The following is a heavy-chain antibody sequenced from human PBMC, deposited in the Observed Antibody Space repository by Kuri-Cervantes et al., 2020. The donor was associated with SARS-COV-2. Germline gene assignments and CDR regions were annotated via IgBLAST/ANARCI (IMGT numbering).Heavy chain of an antibody. D-gene: IGHD3-22*01. J-gene: IGHJ4*02. CDR3: ARAHNSSGYVWGY. CDR1: GFTFSVYW. V-gene: IGHV3-7*02. CDR2: INQDGSAK. Sequence: GSSLKISCAASGFTFSVYWMTWVRQAPGKGLEWVANINQDGSAKYYVDSVKGRLTISRDNAKNTLYLQMSSLRVEDTAVYYCARAHNSSGYVWGYWGQGNGVTVSS.